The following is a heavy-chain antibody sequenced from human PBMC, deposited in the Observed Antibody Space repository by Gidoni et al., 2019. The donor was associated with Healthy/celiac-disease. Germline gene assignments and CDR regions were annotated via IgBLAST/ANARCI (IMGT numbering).Heavy chain of an antibody. J-gene: IGHJ4*02. V-gene: IGHV1-69*01. D-gene: IGHD3-10*01. CDR1: GGTFSSYA. CDR3: ARGRMVRGVIITWGYFDY. CDR2: IIPIFGTA. Sequence: QVQLVQSGAEVKKPGSSVKVSCKASGGTFSSYAISWVRQAPGQGLEWMGGIIPIFGTANYAQKFQGRVTITADESTSTAYMELSSLRSEDTAVYYCARGRMVRGVIITWGYFDYWGQGTLVTVSS.